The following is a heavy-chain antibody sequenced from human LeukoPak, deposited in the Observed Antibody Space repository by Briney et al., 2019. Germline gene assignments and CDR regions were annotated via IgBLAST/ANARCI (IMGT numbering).Heavy chain of an antibody. V-gene: IGHV5-51*01. CDR2: VYPGDSDT. Sequence: GESLKISCKGSEYIFTNYWIGWVRQMPGKGLEWMGIVYPGDSDTRYSPSFQGQVSISADKSISTAYLQWSSLRASDTAMYYCARGPYYYDSSGYYHFDYWGQGTLVTVSS. D-gene: IGHD3-22*01. CDR1: EYIFTNYW. CDR3: ARGPYYYDSSGYYHFDY. J-gene: IGHJ4*02.